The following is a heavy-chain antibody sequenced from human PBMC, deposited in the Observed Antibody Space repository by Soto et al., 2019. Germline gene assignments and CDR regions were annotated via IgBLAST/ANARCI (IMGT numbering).Heavy chain of an antibody. J-gene: IGHJ3*02. CDR3: VRYCSGGSYPDAFDI. V-gene: IGHV3-73*02. Sequence: EVQLVESGGGLVQPGGSLKLSCVASGFTFSGSAMHWVRQASGKGLEWVGRIRSKASSDATAYGASVKGRFTISRDDSKNTAYLQMNSLKTEDTAVYYCVRYCSGGSYPDAFDIWGQGTMVTVSS. CDR2: IRSKASSDAT. CDR1: GFTFSGSA. D-gene: IGHD2-15*01.